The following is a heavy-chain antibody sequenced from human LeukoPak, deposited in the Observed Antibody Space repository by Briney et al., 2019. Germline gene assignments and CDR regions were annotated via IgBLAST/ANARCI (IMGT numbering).Heavy chain of an antibody. CDR2: INHSGST. V-gene: IGHV4-34*01. D-gene: IGHD3-22*01. CDR1: GGSISTYY. CDR3: ATLGEYYDTSGYYYN. J-gene: IGHJ4*02. Sequence: SETLSLTCTVSGGSISTYYWNWIRQPPGKGLEWIGEINHSGSTYYNPSLKSRVTISADTSKNQFSLKLTSVTAADTAVYYCATLGEYYDTSGYYYNWGQGTLVTVSS.